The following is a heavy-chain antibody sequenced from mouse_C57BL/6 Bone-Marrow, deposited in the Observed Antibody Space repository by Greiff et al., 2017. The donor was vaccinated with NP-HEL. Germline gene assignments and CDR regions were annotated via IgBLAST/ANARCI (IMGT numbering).Heavy chain of an antibody. CDR2: IYPGDGDT. Sequence: VQLQQSGPELVKPGASVKISCKASGYAFSSSWMNWVKQRPGKGLEWIGRIYPGDGDTNYNGKFKGKATLTADKSSSTAYMQLSSLTSEDSAVYFCARSRRGLRRRGFDYWGQGTTLTVSS. D-gene: IGHD2-4*01. CDR1: GYAFSSSW. J-gene: IGHJ2*01. V-gene: IGHV1-82*01. CDR3: ARSRRGLRRRGFDY.